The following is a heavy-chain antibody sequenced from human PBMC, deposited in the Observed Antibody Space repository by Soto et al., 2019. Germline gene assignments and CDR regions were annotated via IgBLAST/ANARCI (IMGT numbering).Heavy chain of an antibody. CDR3: ARGRSGAAGTFDY. Sequence: VQLQESGPGLVTPSQTLSLTCTVSGGSIHSGGYYWTWIRQYPGQGLEWIGYIYTIENTYYNPSLESRVTLSEDRSKNQFSLRLTSVTAADTAVYYCARGRSGAAGTFDYWGQGALVTGSS. CDR1: GGSIHSGGYY. D-gene: IGHD6-13*01. J-gene: IGHJ4*02. CDR2: IYTIENT. V-gene: IGHV4-31*03.